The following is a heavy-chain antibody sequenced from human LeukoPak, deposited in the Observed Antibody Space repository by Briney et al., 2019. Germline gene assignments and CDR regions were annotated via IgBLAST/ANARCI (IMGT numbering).Heavy chain of an antibody. CDR1: GFTFSSYA. V-gene: IGHV3-23*01. J-gene: IGHJ4*02. CDR3: AKDLQSLIHSSSPN. D-gene: IGHD6-6*01. CDR2: ISGSGGST. Sequence: GGFLRLSSAASGFTFSSYAMSWVRQAPGKGLEWVSAISGSGGSTYYADSVKGRFTISRDNSKNTLYLQMNSLRAEDTAVYYCAKDLQSLIHSSSPNWGQGTLVTVSS.